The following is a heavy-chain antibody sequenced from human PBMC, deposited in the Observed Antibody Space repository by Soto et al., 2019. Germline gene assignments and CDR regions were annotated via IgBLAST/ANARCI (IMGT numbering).Heavy chain of an antibody. CDR2: INPSGGST. V-gene: IGHV1-46*01. Sequence: GASVKVSCKASGYTFTSYYMHWVRQAPGQGLEWMGIINPSGGSTSYTQKFQGRVTMTRDTSTSTVYMELSSLRSEDTAVYYCARADLGDYDFWSGLSPYYGMDVWGQGTTVTVSS. J-gene: IGHJ6*02. CDR1: GYTFTSYY. D-gene: IGHD3-3*01. CDR3: ARADLGDYDFWSGLSPYYGMDV.